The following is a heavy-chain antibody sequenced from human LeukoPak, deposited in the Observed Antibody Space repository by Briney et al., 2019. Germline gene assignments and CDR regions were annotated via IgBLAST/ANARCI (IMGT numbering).Heavy chain of an antibody. CDR2: ISGRGGST. J-gene: IGHJ4*02. CDR1: GFTFSSYA. CDR3: AKAFYGSGSYYNY. Sequence: PGGSLRLSCAASGFTFSSYAMSWVRQAPGKGLEWVSAISGRGGSTYYADSVKGRFTISRDNSKNTLYLQMNSLRAEDTAVYYCAKAFYGSGSYYNYWGQGTLVTVSS. D-gene: IGHD3-10*01. V-gene: IGHV3-23*01.